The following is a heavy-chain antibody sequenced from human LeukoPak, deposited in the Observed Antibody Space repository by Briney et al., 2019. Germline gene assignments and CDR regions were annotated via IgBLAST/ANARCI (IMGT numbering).Heavy chain of an antibody. Sequence: GGSLRLSCAASGFTFSNAWQSWGRQAPGKGQEWVGRVKSKTDGGTTDYAAPVKDRFTIPRDDSKNTQYLQMSSLKPEDRAVYYCTTDPGSSWYFFEGRDPDYWGQGTLVTVSS. CDR3: TTDPGSSWYFFEGRDPDY. D-gene: IGHD6-13*01. V-gene: IGHV3-15*01. J-gene: IGHJ4*02. CDR1: GFTFSNAW. CDR2: VKSKTDGGTT.